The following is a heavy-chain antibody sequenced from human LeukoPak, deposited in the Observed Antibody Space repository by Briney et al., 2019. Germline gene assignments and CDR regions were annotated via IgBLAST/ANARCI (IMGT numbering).Heavy chain of an antibody. V-gene: IGHV3-74*03. D-gene: IGHD5-12*01. CDR1: GFTFSSYW. CDR2: INGDGSSI. CDR3: AREGRVSGYDFDC. J-gene: IGHJ4*02. Sequence: GGSLRLSCAASGFTFSSYWMHWVRQAPGKGLVWVSRINGDGSSITYADSVKGRFTISRDNAKNTLYLQMNSLRVEDTAVYYCAREGRVSGYDFDCWGQGTLVTVSS.